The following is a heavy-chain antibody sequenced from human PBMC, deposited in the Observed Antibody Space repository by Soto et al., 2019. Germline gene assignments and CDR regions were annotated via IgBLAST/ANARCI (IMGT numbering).Heavy chain of an antibody. V-gene: IGHV3-66*04. Sequence: EVQLVESGGGLVQPGGSLRLSCAASGVTVSSNYMSWVRQAPGKGLEWVSVIYSGGSTYYADSVKGRFTISRDNSMNTLYLQMNSLSAEDTAVYYCARHGYNYGGGYFDYWCQGTLVTVSS. CDR3: ARHGYNYGGGYFDY. CDR1: GVTVSSNY. J-gene: IGHJ4*02. D-gene: IGHD5-18*01. CDR2: IYSGGST.